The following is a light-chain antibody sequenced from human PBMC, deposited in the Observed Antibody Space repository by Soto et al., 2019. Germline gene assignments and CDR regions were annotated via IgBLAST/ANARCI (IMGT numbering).Light chain of an antibody. CDR1: QSVSSK. V-gene: IGKV3-15*01. Sequence: EIVLTQSPGTLSVSPGERATLSCRASQSVSSKLAWYQQKPGQAPRLLFYGASTGATGIPVRFSGSGSETEFTLSISSLQSEDFAVYYCQQYNKWPGTFGQGTKVEIK. CDR2: GAS. J-gene: IGKJ1*01. CDR3: QQYNKWPGT.